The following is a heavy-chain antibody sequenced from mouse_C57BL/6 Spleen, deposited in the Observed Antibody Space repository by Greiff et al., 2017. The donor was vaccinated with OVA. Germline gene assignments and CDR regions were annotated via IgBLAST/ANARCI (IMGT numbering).Heavy chain of an antibody. V-gene: IGHV1-81*01. Sequence: QVQLQQSGAELARPGASVKLSCKASGYTFTSYGISWVKQRTGQGLEWIGEIYPRSGNTYYNEKFKGKATLTADKSSSTAYMELRSLTSEDAAVYFCARSDSSYPYWYFDVWGTGTTVTVSS. CDR2: IYPRSGNT. D-gene: IGHD1-1*01. CDR1: GYTFTSYG. CDR3: ARSDSSYPYWYFDV. J-gene: IGHJ1*03.